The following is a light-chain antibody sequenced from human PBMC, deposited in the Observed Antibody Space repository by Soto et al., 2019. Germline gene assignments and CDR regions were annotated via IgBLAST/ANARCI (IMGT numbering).Light chain of an antibody. J-gene: IGLJ2*01. CDR3: SSFADGFNVV. CDR2: EVF. CDR1: SSDFGVYNY. Sequence: QSALTQPASVSGSPGQSITISCTGTSSDFGVYNYVSWYQLHPGKAPKLMIYEVFKRPSEIPARFSASKSGNTASLIVSGLQPEDEAEYFCSSFADGFNVVFGGGTKLTVL. V-gene: IGLV2-8*01.